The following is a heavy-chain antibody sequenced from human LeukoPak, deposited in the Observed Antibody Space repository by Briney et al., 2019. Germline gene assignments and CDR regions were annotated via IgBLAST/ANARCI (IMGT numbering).Heavy chain of an antibody. CDR2: ISYDGRDK. CDR1: GFTFSTYA. CDR3: AKDRNPIADYYFDI. D-gene: IGHD1-14*01. Sequence: PGGSLRLSCAASGFTFSTYAMHWVRQSPGKGLEWVAVISYDGRDKHHADSVKGRFTIPRDNSKETLYLQMTSLRAEDTAVYYCAKDRNPIADYYFDIWGRGTPVTVSS. J-gene: IGHJ4*02. V-gene: IGHV3-30*18.